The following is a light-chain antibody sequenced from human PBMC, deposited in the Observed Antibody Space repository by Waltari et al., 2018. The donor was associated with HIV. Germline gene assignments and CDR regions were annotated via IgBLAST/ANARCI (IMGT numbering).Light chain of an antibody. CDR3: HQYGSSPWT. J-gene: IGKJ1*01. V-gene: IGKV3-20*01. CDR1: QNVDNTY. CDR2: GAS. Sequence: EIVLTQSPGTLSLSQGERATLSCRASQNVDNTYLAWYHQKPGQPPRLLIFGASSRATGIPARFSGSGSGADFSLTISRLEPEDLGFYYCHQYGSSPWTFGQGTKVEIK.